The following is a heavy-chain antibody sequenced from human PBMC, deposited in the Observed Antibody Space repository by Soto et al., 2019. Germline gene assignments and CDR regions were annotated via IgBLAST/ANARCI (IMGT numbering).Heavy chain of an antibody. V-gene: IGHV4-34*01. J-gene: IGHJ4*02. CDR3: ARGYDYGMYYFDY. D-gene: IGHD3-16*01. CDR1: GGPFSGYY. Sequence: SETLSLTCAVYGGPFSGYYWSWIRQPPGKGLEWIGEINHSGSTNYNPSLKSRVTISVDTSKNQFSLKLSSVTAADTAVYYCARGYDYGMYYFDYWGQGTLVTVSS. CDR2: INHSGST.